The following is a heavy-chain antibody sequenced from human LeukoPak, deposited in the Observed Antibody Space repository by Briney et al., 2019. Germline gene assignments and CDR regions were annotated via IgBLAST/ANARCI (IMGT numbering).Heavy chain of an antibody. CDR1: GGSISSYY. V-gene: IGHV4-4*07. CDR3: VRDAAHGFAPA. D-gene: IGHD3-16*01. Sequence: SETLSLTCTVSGGSISSYYWSWIRRPAGEGLEWIGRISSSGRTDYNPSLKSRVTMSVDTSKNQFSLKLTSVTAADPAVFYCVRDAAHGFAPAWGQGTQVTVSS. J-gene: IGHJ5*02. CDR2: ISSSGRT.